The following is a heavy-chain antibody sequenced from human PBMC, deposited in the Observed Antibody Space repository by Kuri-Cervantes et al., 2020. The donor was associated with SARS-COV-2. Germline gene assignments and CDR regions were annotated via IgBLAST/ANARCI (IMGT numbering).Heavy chain of an antibody. D-gene: IGHD3-10*01. CDR3: ARGPAGSVSHYGMDG. J-gene: IGHJ6*02. CDR1: GYTFTSLG. V-gene: IGHV1-18*01. Sequence: ASVKVSCKASGYTFTSLGISWVRQAPGQGLEWMGWVSGDIHNTNYAQNFQGRVTMTTDRSTNTAYMELTSLRSDDTAVYYCARGPAGSVSHYGMDGWGQGTTVTVSS. CDR2: VSGDIHNT.